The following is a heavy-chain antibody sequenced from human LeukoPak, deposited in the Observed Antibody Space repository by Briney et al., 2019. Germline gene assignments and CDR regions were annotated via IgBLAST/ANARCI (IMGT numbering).Heavy chain of an antibody. Sequence: VASVKVSCKASGYTFTGYYMHWVRQATGQGLEWMGWMNPNSGNTGYAQKFQGRVTITRNTSISTAYMELSSLRSEDTAVYYCARGRDGHSYAYWGQGTLVTVSS. CDR3: ARGRDGHSYAY. CDR2: MNPNSGNT. J-gene: IGHJ4*02. D-gene: IGHD5-18*01. V-gene: IGHV1-8*03. CDR1: GYTFTGYY.